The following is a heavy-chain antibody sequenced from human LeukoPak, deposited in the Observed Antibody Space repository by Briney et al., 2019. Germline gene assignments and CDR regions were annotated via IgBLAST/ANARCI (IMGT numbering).Heavy chain of an antibody. V-gene: IGHV1-46*01. Sequence: GASVKVSCKASGYTFTSYNMHWVRQAPGQGLEWMGIIKPSGGSTTYAQKFQGRVTMTRDMSTSTLYMELSSLRSEDTAVYYCARAPVSTAYLHYYSMDVWGKGTMVTVSS. J-gene: IGHJ6*03. CDR3: ARAPVSTAYLHYYSMDV. CDR2: IKPSGGST. CDR1: GYTFTSYN. D-gene: IGHD3-16*01.